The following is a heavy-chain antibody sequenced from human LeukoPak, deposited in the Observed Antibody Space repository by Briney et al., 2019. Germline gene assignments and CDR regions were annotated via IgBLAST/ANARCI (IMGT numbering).Heavy chain of an antibody. V-gene: IGHV3-7*01. CDR3: ASLCSTSCYSSSDY. CDR1: GFNFSPYW. D-gene: IGHD2-2*02. CDR2: INRDGRVQ. J-gene: IGHJ4*02. Sequence: GESLRLSCAASGFNFSPYWMSWIRQAPGKGLEWVATINRDGRVQYYVDSVKGRFTISRDNAKNSLYLQMNSLRAEDTAVYYCASLCSTSCYSSSDYWGQGTLVTVSS.